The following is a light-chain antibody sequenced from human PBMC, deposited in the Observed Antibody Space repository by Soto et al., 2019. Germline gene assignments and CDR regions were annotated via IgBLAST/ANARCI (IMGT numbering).Light chain of an antibody. CDR1: QSVSGW. V-gene: IGKV1-5*03. J-gene: IGKJ4*02. CDR2: KTS. CDR3: QQYKSFSLT. Sequence: DIQMTQSPSTLSASVGDTVTVTCRASQSVSGWLAWYQQKPGKAPKLLIYKTSDLESGVPSRFSGSGSGTEFSLTISSLQPDDFATYYCQQYKSFSLTFGGGTRVEVK.